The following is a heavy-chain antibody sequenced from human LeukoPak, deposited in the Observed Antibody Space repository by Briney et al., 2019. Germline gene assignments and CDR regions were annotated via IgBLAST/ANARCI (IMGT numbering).Heavy chain of an antibody. CDR2: IYYSGST. CDR1: GGSISSYY. J-gene: IGHJ3*02. V-gene: IGHV4-59*01. Sequence: PSETLSLTCTVSGGSISSYYWSWIRQPPGRGLEWIGYIYYSGSTNYNPSLKSRVTISVDTSKNQFSLKLSSVTAADTAVYYCVTTSSGSSFDAFDIWGQGTMVTVSS. D-gene: IGHD1-26*01. CDR3: VTTSSGSSFDAFDI.